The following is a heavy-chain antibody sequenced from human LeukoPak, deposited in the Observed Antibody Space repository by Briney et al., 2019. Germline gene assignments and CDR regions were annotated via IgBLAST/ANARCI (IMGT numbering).Heavy chain of an antibody. D-gene: IGHD1-26*01. Sequence: AGGSLRLSCAASGFTFSSYEMNWVRQAPGKGLEWVSYISNSGGDIYYADSVKGRFTISRDNAKNSLYLQMNSLRAEDTAVYYCARDRWELRGEFVYWGQGTLVTVSS. V-gene: IGHV3-48*03. CDR1: GFTFSSYE. CDR2: ISNSGGDI. CDR3: ARDRWELRGEFVY. J-gene: IGHJ4*02.